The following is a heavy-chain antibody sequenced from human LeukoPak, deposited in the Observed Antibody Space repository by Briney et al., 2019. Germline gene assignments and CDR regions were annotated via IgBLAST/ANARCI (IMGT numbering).Heavy chain of an antibody. CDR2: IYHSGST. V-gene: IGHV4-38-2*02. Sequence: SETLSLTCTVSGYSISSGYYWGWIRQPPGKGLEWIGSIYHSGSTYYNPSLKSRVTISVDTSKNQFSLKLSSVTAADTAVYYCASQQGYSSPYYHSTFTDGWGKGTTVTVSS. CDR3: ASQQGYSSPYYHSTFTDG. J-gene: IGHJ6*03. D-gene: IGHD5-18*01. CDR1: GYSISSGYY.